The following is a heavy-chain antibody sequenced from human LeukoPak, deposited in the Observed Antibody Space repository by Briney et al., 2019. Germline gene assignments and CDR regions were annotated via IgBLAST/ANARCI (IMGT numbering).Heavy chain of an antibody. CDR1: GFTFSSYE. CDR3: AREYLEYYYDSSGYYDY. D-gene: IGHD3-22*01. Sequence: PGGSLRLSCAASGFTFSSYEMNWARQAPGKGLEWVSYISSSGSTIYYADSVKGRFTISRDNAKNSLYLQMNSLRAEDTAVYYCAREYLEYYYDSSGYYDYWGQGTLVTVSS. J-gene: IGHJ4*02. V-gene: IGHV3-48*03. CDR2: ISSSGSTI.